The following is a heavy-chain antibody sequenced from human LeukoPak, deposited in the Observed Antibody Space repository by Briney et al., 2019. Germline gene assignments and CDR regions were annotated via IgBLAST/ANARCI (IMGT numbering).Heavy chain of an antibody. V-gene: IGHV4-59*01. CDR2: IYYSGST. J-gene: IGHJ4*02. D-gene: IGHD3-22*01. CDR1: GGSISSYY. CDR3: PRVTGYYYDSSFDY. Sequence: PSETLSLTCTVSGGSISSYYWSWIRRPPGKGLEWIGYIYYSGSTNYNPSLKSRVTISVDTSKNQFSLNLTSVTAADTAVYYCPRVTGYYYDSSFDYWGQGTLVTVSS.